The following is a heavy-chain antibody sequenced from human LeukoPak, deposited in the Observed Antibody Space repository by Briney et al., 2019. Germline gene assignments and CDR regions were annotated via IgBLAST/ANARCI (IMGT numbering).Heavy chain of an antibody. V-gene: IGHV3-72*01. CDR2: TRNKANSYTT. CDR3: AREPSNYDFWSGYYMYPDY. Sequence: GGSLRLSCAASGFTFSDHYMDWVRQVPGKGLGWVGCTRNKANSYTTEYAASVKGRFTISRDDSKNSLYLQMNSLKTEDTAVYYCAREPSNYDFWSGYYMYPDYWGQGTLVTVSS. D-gene: IGHD3-3*01. CDR1: GFTFSDHY. J-gene: IGHJ4*02.